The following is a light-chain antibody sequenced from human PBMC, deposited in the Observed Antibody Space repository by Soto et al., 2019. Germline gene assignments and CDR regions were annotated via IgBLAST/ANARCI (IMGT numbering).Light chain of an antibody. V-gene: IGKV3-20*01. Sequence: EIVLTQSPGTLSLSPGERATLSCRASQSVSSSYLAWYQQKPGQAPRLLIYGASSRATGIPDRFSGSGSGTDFTLTISRLEPEDFAVYYQQYGSSPPITFGQGTRLEIK. CDR3: QQYGSSPPIT. CDR2: GAS. J-gene: IGKJ5*01. CDR1: QSVSSSY.